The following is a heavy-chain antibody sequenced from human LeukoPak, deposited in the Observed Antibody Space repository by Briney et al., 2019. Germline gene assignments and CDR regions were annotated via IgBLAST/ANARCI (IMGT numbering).Heavy chain of an antibody. CDR1: GGTISSSSYY. V-gene: IGHV4-39*07. CDR2: IYYSGTT. D-gene: IGHD6-13*01. CDR3: ARSRSSSWYHMDV. Sequence: PSETLSLTCTVSGGTISSSSYYWGWIRQPPGKGLEWIGSIYYSGTTYYNPSLKSRVTLSVDTSKNQFSLKLSSVTAADTAVYYCARSRSSSWYHMDVWGKGTTVTVSS. J-gene: IGHJ6*03.